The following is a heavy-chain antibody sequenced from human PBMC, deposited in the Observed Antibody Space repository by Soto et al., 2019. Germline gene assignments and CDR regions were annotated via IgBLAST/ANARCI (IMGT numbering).Heavy chain of an antibody. CDR3: ARPLNYNLLGLSYYGMDV. Sequence: PSETLSLTCSVSGGSISDNNYWSWIRQSPGKGLEWIGSISYSGTTYYTPSLKSRVTISVDRSKNQFSLKLTSVTAADTAVYYCARPLNYNLLGLSYYGMDVWGQGTTVTVSS. CDR1: GGSISDNNY. J-gene: IGHJ6*02. CDR2: ISYSGTT. V-gene: IGHV4-39*01. D-gene: IGHD3-16*01.